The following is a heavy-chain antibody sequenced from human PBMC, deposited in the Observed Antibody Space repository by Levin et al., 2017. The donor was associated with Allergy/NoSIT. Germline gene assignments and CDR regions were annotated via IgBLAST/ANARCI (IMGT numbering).Heavy chain of an antibody. CDR2: ISSSSSTI. Sequence: GESLKISCAASGFTFSSYSMNWVRQAPGKGLEWVSYISSSSSTIYYADSVKGRFTISRDNAKNSLYLQMNSLRAEDTAVYYCARDLSFDILTGYYLGWFDPWGQGTLVTVSS. D-gene: IGHD3-9*01. J-gene: IGHJ5*02. V-gene: IGHV3-48*01. CDR3: ARDLSFDILTGYYLGWFDP. CDR1: GFTFSSYS.